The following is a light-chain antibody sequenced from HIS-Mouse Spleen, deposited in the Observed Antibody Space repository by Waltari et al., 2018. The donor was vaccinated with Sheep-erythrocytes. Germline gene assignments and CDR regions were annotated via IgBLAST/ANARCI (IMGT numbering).Light chain of an antibody. J-gene: IGLJ1*01. CDR2: DDS. CDR1: NIGSKS. Sequence: SYVLTQPPSVSVAPGKTARITCGGNNIGSKSVHWYQQKPGQAPVLVVHDDSDRPSGIPERFAGSNAGNTATLTISRVEAGDEADYYCQVWDSSSDHYVFGTGTKVTVL. CDR3: QVWDSSSDHYV. V-gene: IGLV3-21*03.